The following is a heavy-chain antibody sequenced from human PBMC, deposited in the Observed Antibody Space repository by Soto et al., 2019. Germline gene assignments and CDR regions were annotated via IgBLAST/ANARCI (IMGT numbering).Heavy chain of an antibody. V-gene: IGHV3-30*18. CDR3: AKDVVANHYYYYYGMDV. Sequence: GGSLRLSCAASGFTFSSYGMHWVRQAPGKGLEWVAVISYDGSNKYYADSVKGRFTISRDNSKNTLYLQMNSLRAEDTAVYYCAKDVVANHYYYYYGMDVWGQGTTVTVYS. CDR2: ISYDGSNK. J-gene: IGHJ6*02. D-gene: IGHD2-21*01. CDR1: GFTFSSYG.